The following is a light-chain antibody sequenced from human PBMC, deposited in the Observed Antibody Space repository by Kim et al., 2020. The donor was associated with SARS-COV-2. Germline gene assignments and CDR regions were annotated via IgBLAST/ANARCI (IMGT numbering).Light chain of an antibody. CDR1: SSDIGGYNY. V-gene: IGLV2-11*01. CDR2: DVN. CDR3: CAFAGTYNFYV. J-gene: IGLJ1*01. Sequence: QSALIQPRSVSGSPGQSVTISCTGSSSDIGGYNYVSWYQQHPGKAPKLVIFDVNKRPPGVPDRFSGSKSVNTASLTVSGLRAEDEADYFCCAFAGTYNFYVFGSGTKVTVL.